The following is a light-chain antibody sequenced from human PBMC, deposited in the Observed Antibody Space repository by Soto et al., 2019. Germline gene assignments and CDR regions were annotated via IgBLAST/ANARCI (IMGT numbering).Light chain of an antibody. Sequence: DIQVTQSPSILSASVGDRVTITCRASQSISSWLAWYQQKPGKAPKLLIYDASSLESGVPSRFSGSGSGTEFTLTISSLQPDDFATYYCQQYNSYSRTFGQGTKVDIK. J-gene: IGKJ1*01. V-gene: IGKV1-5*01. CDR1: QSISSW. CDR2: DAS. CDR3: QQYNSYSRT.